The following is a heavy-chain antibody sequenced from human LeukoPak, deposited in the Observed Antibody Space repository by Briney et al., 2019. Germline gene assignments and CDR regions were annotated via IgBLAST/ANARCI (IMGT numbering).Heavy chain of an antibody. Sequence: SETLSLTCAVYGGSFSGYYWGWIRQPPGKGLEWIGSIYYSGSTYYNPSLKSRVTISVDTSKNQFSLKLSSVTAADTAVYYCARRVKLLWFGEPLDSDAFDIWGQGTMVTVSS. V-gene: IGHV4-39*01. CDR1: GGSFSGYY. CDR2: IYYSGST. J-gene: IGHJ3*02. CDR3: ARRVKLLWFGEPLDSDAFDI. D-gene: IGHD3-10*01.